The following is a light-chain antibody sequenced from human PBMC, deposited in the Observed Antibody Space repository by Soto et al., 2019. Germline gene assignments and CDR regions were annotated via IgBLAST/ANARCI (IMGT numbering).Light chain of an antibody. Sequence: DIVMTQSALSLPVTPGEPASISCRSSQSLLHSNGYNYLDWYLQKPGQSPQLLIYLGSNRASGVPDRVSGSGSGTDYTLKISRVEAEDVGVYYCMQPLQSWTFGQGTKVEIE. CDR3: MQPLQSWT. J-gene: IGKJ1*01. V-gene: IGKV2-28*01. CDR2: LGS. CDR1: QSLLHSNGYNY.